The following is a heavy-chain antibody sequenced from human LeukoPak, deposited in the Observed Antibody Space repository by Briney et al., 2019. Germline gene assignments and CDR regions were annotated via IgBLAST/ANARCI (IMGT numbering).Heavy chain of an antibody. Sequence: KTGGSLRLSCAASGFTFSSYSMNWVRQAPGKGLEWVSSISSSSSYIYYADSVKGRFTISRDNAKNSLYLQMNSLRAEDTAVYYCARDPRPAGAPNYYYMDVWGKGTTVTVSS. J-gene: IGHJ6*03. CDR3: ARDPRPAGAPNYYYMDV. V-gene: IGHV3-21*01. CDR1: GFTFSSYS. CDR2: ISSSSSYI. D-gene: IGHD2-2*01.